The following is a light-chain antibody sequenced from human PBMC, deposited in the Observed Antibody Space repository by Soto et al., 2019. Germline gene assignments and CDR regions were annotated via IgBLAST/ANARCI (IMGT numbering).Light chain of an antibody. Sequence: EIVLTQSPSTLSLSPGERATLSCGASQSVSSYLAWYQQKPGQAPRLLIYDASNRATGIPARFSGSGSGTDSTLTISSLEPEDFAVYYCQQRSNWPPITFGQGTRLEI. CDR3: QQRSNWPPIT. CDR2: DAS. V-gene: IGKV3-11*01. J-gene: IGKJ5*01. CDR1: QSVSSY.